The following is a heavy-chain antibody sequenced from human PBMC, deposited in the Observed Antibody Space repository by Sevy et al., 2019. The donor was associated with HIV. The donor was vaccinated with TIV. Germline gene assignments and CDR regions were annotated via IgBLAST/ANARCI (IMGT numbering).Heavy chain of an antibody. V-gene: IGHV3-23*01. CDR2: ISGSGLST. CDR3: AKVYYYDSGTVIPRGMDV. D-gene: IGHD3-10*01. Sequence: GGSLRLSCAASGFTFDNNAMYWVRQAPGKGLEWVSAISGSGLSTNYAASVRGSFTISRDISKTTLYLQMNSLRAEDTAVYYCAKVYYYDSGTVIPRGMDVWGQGTTVTVSS. J-gene: IGHJ6*02. CDR1: GFTFDNNA.